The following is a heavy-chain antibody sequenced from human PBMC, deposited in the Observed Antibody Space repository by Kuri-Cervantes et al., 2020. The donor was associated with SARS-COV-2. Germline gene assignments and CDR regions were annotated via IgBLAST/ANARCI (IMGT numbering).Heavy chain of an antibody. CDR2: ISYDGSNK. Sequence: GGSLRLSCAASGFTFSDHYMDWVRQAPGKGLEWVAVISYDGSNKYYADSVKGRFTISRDNSKNTLYLQMNSLRAEDTAVYYCARDLFGGGGYYYGMDVWGQGTTVTVSS. CDR3: ARDLFGGGGYYYGMDV. D-gene: IGHD4-23*01. J-gene: IGHJ6*02. CDR1: GFTFSDHY. V-gene: IGHV3-30-3*01.